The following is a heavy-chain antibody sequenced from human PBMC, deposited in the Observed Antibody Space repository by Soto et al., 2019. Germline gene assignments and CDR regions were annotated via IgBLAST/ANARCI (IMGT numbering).Heavy chain of an antibody. J-gene: IGHJ3*02. CDR3: ARRERLRRYLDWLFPDDAFDI. CDR1: GCTFSSYW. V-gene: IGHV3-7*05. CDR2: IKQDGSEK. Sequence: GGSLRLSCAASGCTFSSYWMSWVRQAPGKGLEWVANIKQDGSEKYYVDSVKGRFTISRDNAKNSLYLQMNSLRAEDTAVYYCARRERLRRYLDWLFPDDAFDIWGQGTMVTVSS. D-gene: IGHD3-9*01.